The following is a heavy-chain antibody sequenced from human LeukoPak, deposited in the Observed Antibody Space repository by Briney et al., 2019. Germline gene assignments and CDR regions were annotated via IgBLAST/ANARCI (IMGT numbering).Heavy chain of an antibody. Sequence: SETLSLTCTVSGGSINSYYWSWIRQPPGRGLEWIGSIHYSGSTSYNPSLRSRVTISVDKSKNQFSLKLTSVTTADTAVYYCARAGGVKTAALDLDYWGQGTLVTVSS. J-gene: IGHJ4*02. D-gene: IGHD6-25*01. V-gene: IGHV4-59*01. CDR3: ARAGGVKTAALDLDY. CDR2: IHYSGST. CDR1: GGSINSYY.